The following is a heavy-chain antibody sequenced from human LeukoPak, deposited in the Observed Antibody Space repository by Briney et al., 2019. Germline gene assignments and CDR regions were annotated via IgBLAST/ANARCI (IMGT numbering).Heavy chain of an antibody. CDR3: ARVFSSGWYGSPGMDV. Sequence: RPSETLSLTCAVYGGSFSGYYWSWIRQPPGKGLEWIGEINHSGSTNYNPSLKSRVTISVDTSKNQFSLKLSSVTAADTAVYYCARVFSSGWYGSPGMDVWGKGTTVTVSS. J-gene: IGHJ6*04. CDR1: GGSFSGYY. D-gene: IGHD6-19*01. V-gene: IGHV4-34*01. CDR2: INHSGST.